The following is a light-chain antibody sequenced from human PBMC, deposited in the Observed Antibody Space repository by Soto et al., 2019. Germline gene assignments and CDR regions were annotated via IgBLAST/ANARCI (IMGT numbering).Light chain of an antibody. CDR3: QQCGSSPRT. CDR1: QSISDT. V-gene: IGKV3-15*01. J-gene: IGKJ5*01. Sequence: ETVMTQSPATLSVSPGGRATLSCRASQSISDTLAWYQQKPGQAPRLLIHGASTRATGIPGRFSGSGSGTDFILTISSLEPEDFAVYYCQQCGSSPRTFGQGTRLEIK. CDR2: GAS.